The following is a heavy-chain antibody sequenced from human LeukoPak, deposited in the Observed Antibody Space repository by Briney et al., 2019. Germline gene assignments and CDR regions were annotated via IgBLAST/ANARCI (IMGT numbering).Heavy chain of an antibody. V-gene: IGHV3-23*01. CDR2: ISGSGGST. CDR3: AKEPPIYCSSTSCYLFDY. Sequence: GGSLRLSCAASGFTFSSYAMSWVRQAPGKGLEWVSAISGSGGSTYYADSVKGRFTISRDNSKNTPYLQMNSLRAEDTAVYYCAKEPPIYCSSTSCYLFDYWGQGTLVTVSS. D-gene: IGHD2-2*01. J-gene: IGHJ4*02. CDR1: GFTFSSYA.